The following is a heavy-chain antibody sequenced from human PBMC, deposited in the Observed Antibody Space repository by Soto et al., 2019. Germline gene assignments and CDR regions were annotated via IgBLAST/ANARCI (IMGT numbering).Heavy chain of an antibody. J-gene: IGHJ6*02. CDR1: GFTFSNAW. CDR3: TPEGAVRGDYGGYYYYYYGMDV. CDR2: IKSKTDGGTT. V-gene: IGHV3-15*07. D-gene: IGHD4-17*01. Sequence: EVQLVESGGGLVKPGGSLRLSCAASGFTFSNAWMNWVRQAPGKGLEWVGRIKSKTDGGTTDYAAPVKGRFTISRDDSKNTLYLQMNSLKTGDTAVYYCTPEGAVRGDYGGYYYYYYGMDVWGQGTTVTVSS.